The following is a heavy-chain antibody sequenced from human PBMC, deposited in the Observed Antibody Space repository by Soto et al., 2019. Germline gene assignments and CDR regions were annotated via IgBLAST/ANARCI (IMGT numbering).Heavy chain of an antibody. CDR2: ITWNSGSI. CDR1: GFTFDDYA. D-gene: IGHD2-2*01. V-gene: IGHV3-9*01. J-gene: IGHJ4*02. CDR3: AKQMIGTCTTTSCYGRVDY. Sequence: EVQLVESGGGLVQPGRSLRLSCAASGFTFDDYAMHWVRQAPGKGLEWVSGITWNSGSIGYADSVKGRFTISRDNAKNSLYLQMNSLRPEDTALYYYAKQMIGTCTTTSCYGRVDYWGQGTLVTVSS.